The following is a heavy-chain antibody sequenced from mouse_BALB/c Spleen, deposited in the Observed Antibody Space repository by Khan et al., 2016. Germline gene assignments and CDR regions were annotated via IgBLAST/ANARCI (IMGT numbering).Heavy chain of an antibody. CDR1: GFTFSSYT. CDR2: ISNGGGST. D-gene: IGHD1-1*01. Sequence: EVELVESGGGLVQPGGSLKLSCAASGFTFSSYTMSWVRQTPEKRLEWVAYISNGGGSTYYPDTVKGRFTISRENAKNTLYLEMSSLRSEDTAMYYCARDYYGSSYWYFDVWGAGTTVTVSS. CDR3: ARDYYGSSYWYFDV. J-gene: IGHJ1*01. V-gene: IGHV5-12-2*01.